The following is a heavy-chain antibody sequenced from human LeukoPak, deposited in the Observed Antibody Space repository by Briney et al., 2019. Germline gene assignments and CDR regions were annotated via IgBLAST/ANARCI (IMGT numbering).Heavy chain of an antibody. CDR3: AKDRYGDYSFDS. D-gene: IGHD4-17*01. CDR1: GFTFSSCA. J-gene: IGHJ4*02. V-gene: IGHV3-23*01. CDR2: ISGSGAST. Sequence: PGGSLRLSCAASGFTFSSCAMNWVRQAPGKGLEWVSSISGSGASTYDADSVKGRFTNSRDNSKNTLYLQMNSLRAEDTAIYYCAKDRYGDYSFDSWGQGTLVTVSS.